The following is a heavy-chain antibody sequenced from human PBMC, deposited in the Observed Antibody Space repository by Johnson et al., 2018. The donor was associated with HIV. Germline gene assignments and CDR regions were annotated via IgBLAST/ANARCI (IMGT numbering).Heavy chain of an antibody. CDR1: GFAFSSYA. Sequence: QVQLVESGGGVVQPGRSLRLSCAASGFAFSSYAMHWVRQAPGKGLEWVAVISYDGTSKYQADSVKGRFTISRDNSKNTLYLQMNSLRAEDTAVYYCAKDRFSVYAFSGAFDIWGQGTMVTVSS. CDR2: ISYDGTSK. V-gene: IGHV3-30*04. D-gene: IGHD5/OR15-5a*01. CDR3: AKDRFSVYAFSGAFDI. J-gene: IGHJ3*02.